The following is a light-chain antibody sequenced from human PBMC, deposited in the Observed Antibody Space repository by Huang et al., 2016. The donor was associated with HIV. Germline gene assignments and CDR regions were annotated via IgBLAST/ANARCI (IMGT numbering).Light chain of an antibody. CDR1: QRISSN. CDR3: QQYDNWPPWT. Sequence: EVVMTQSPATLSVSPGERATLSCRASQRISSNLAWYRQKPGQAPRLLIFRTSLRATGVPARFSGSGSGTEFTLTISSLQSEDFAIYYCQQYDNWPPWTFGQGTKVEIK. J-gene: IGKJ1*01. CDR2: RTS. V-gene: IGKV3-15*01.